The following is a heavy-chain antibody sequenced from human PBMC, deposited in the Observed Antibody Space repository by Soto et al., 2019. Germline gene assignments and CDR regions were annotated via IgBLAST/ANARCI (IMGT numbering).Heavy chain of an antibody. J-gene: IGHJ4*02. D-gene: IGHD3-10*01. Sequence: EVQLVESGGGLVKPGGSLRLSCAASGFTFSSHSMNWVRQAPGKGLEWVSSISSSGSDIYYADSLKGRFAISRDTAKNSLYLQMDGLRAEDTAVSYCASIPGGPPLRYFDYWGQGTLVTVSS. CDR3: ASIPGGPPLRYFDY. CDR1: GFTFSSHS. V-gene: IGHV3-21*01. CDR2: ISSSGSDI.